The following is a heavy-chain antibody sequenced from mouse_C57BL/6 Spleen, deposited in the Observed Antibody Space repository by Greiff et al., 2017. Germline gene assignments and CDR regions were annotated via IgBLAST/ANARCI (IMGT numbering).Heavy chain of an antibody. V-gene: IGHV14-4*01. Sequence: VQLQQSGAELVRPGASVKLSCTASGFNIKDYYMHWVKQRPEQGLEWIGWIDPENGDTEYASKFQGKATITADTSSNTAYLQLSSLTSEDTAVYYCTHYDYEYYAMGYWGQGTSVTVSS. CDR2: IDPENGDT. CDR3: THYDYEYYAMGY. CDR1: GFNIKDYY. D-gene: IGHD2-4*01. J-gene: IGHJ4*01.